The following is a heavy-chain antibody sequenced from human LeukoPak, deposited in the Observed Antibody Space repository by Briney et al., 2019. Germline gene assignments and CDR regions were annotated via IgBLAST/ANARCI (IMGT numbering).Heavy chain of an antibody. CDR3: ARDSGSSWYYFDY. CDR2: ITTSSSTI. V-gene: IGHV3-48*02. Sequence: GGSLRLSCAASGFTFSTYSVNWVRQAPGKGLEWVSYITTSSSTIYYADSVKGRFTISRDNAKNSLYLQMSSLRDEDTAVYFCARDSGSSWYYFDYWGQGTLVTVSS. D-gene: IGHD6-13*01. J-gene: IGHJ4*02. CDR1: GFTFSTYS.